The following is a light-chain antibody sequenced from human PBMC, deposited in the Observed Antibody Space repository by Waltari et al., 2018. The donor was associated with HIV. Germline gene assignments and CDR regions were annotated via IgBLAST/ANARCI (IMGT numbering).Light chain of an antibody. V-gene: IGLV2-14*03. CDR2: DFS. Sequence: QSALTQPASVSGSPGRSITISCTGTSSDVGGYNYVSWYQQHPGKAPKLMLYDFSNRPSGLSSRFAGSKSGNTAALTISGLQAEDEADDYCSSYRTSSTWVFGGGTKLTVL. CDR3: SSYRTSSTWV. CDR1: SSDVGGYNY. J-gene: IGLJ3*02.